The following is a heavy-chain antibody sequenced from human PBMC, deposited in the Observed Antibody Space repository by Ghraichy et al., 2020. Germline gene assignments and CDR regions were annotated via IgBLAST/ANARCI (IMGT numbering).Heavy chain of an antibody. CDR3: ARGVTWSGWSAYDY. J-gene: IGHJ4*02. CDR1: GFTFSSYD. CDR2: IGTAGDT. V-gene: IGHV3-13*01. Sequence: GSLRLSCAASGFTFSSYDMHWVRQATGKGLEWVSAIGTAGDTYYPGSVKGRFTISRENAKNSLYLQMNSLRAGDTAVYYCARGVTWSGWSAYDYWGQGTLVTVSS. D-gene: IGHD6-19*01.